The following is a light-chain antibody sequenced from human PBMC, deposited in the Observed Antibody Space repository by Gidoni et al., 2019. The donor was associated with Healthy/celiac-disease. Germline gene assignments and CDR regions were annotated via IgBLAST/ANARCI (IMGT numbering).Light chain of an antibody. Sequence: EIVLTPSPGTLSLSPGERAILSCRDSKSVSSSYLAWYQQKPGQAPRLLIDSASSRATGNPDRCSGRESGTDFTLKISRLGPEDFAVYYCQQGDTFGQGTKVEIK. CDR3: QQGDT. CDR1: KSVSSSY. V-gene: IGKV3-20*01. CDR2: SAS. J-gene: IGKJ1*01.